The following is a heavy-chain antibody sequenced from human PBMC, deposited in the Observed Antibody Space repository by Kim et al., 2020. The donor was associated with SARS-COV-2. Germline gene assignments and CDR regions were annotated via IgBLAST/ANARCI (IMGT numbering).Heavy chain of an antibody. V-gene: IGHV4-4*07. CDR2: IYTSGST. CDR3: ASYGSTVTTVATDY. J-gene: IGHJ4*02. D-gene: IGHD4-17*01. CDR1: GGSISSYY. Sequence: SETLSLTCTVSGGSISSYYWSWIRQPAGKGLEWIGRIYTSGSTNYNPSLKSRVTMSVDTSKNQFSLKLSSVTAADTAVYYCASYGSTVTTVATDYWGQGTLVTVSS.